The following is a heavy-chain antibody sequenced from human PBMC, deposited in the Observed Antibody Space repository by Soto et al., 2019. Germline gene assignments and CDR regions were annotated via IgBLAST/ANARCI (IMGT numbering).Heavy chain of an antibody. Sequence: QVTLKESGPVLVKPTETLTLTCTVSGFSLSNARMGVSWIRQPPGKALEWLAHIFSNDEKSYSTSLKSRLTISKDTSKSQVVLSMTNMDPVDTATYYCARLWALYGDYVAVNWFDPWGQGTLVTVSS. CDR3: ARLWALYGDYVAVNWFDP. D-gene: IGHD4-17*01. CDR1: GFSLSNARMG. CDR2: IFSNDEK. V-gene: IGHV2-26*01. J-gene: IGHJ5*02.